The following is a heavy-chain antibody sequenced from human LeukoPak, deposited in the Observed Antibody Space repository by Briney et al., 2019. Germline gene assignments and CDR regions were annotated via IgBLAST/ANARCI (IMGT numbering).Heavy chain of an antibody. D-gene: IGHD3-16*01. Sequence: GRSLRLSCAASGFTFSNYWMYWVRQAPGKGLEWVSRINKDGSITSYADSVKGRFTISRDNAKNTLHLQMNSLRAEDTAVYYCARVGSPTFDYWGQGTLVTVSS. CDR1: GFTFSNYW. CDR3: ARVGSPTFDY. CDR2: INKDGSIT. J-gene: IGHJ4*02. V-gene: IGHV3-74*01.